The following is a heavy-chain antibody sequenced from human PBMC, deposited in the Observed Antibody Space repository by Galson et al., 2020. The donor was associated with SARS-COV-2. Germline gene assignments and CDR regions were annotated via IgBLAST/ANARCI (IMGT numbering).Heavy chain of an antibody. D-gene: IGHD3-3*01. CDR2: IIPILGIA. Sequence: SVQVSCKASGGTFSSYAISWVRQAPGQGLEWMGGIIPILGIANYAQKFQGRVTITADKSTSTAYMELSSLRSEDTAVYYCARAPYYDFWSGYYYFDYWGQGTLVTVSS. CDR3: ARAPYYDFWSGYYYFDY. V-gene: IGHV1-69*10. J-gene: IGHJ4*02. CDR1: GGTFSSYA.